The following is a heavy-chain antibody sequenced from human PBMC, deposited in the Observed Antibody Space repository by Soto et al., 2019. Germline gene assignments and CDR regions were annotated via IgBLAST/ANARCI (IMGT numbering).Heavy chain of an antibody. Sequence: SGPTLVNPTQTLTPTCTFSGFSLSTSGVGVGWIRQPPGKALEWLALIYWDDDKRYSPSLKSRLTITKDTSKNQVVLTMTNMDPVDTATYYCARVLRYFDWLLGLFDYWGQGTLVTVSS. V-gene: IGHV2-5*02. D-gene: IGHD3-9*01. J-gene: IGHJ4*02. CDR2: IYWDDDK. CDR3: ARVLRYFDWLLGLFDY. CDR1: GFSLSTSGVG.